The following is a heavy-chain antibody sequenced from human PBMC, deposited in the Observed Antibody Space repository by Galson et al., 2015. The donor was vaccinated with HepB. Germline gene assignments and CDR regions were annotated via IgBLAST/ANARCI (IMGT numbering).Heavy chain of an antibody. D-gene: IGHD1-26*01. Sequence: SVKVSCKASGYTFAHYGIAWVRQAPGRGLEWMGWISAYNGNTNSTQELQGRLTMTTDTSTSTAFMVLRSLKYDDTAVYFCARVGAGPSLDIWGQGTMVTVSS. J-gene: IGHJ3*02. V-gene: IGHV1-18*01. CDR2: ISAYNGNT. CDR3: ARVGAGPSLDI. CDR1: GYTFAHYG.